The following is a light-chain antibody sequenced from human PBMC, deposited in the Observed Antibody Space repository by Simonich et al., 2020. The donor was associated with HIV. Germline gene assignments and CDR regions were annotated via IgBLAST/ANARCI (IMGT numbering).Light chain of an antibody. V-gene: IGKV1-13*02. CDR2: DAS. Sequence: AIQLTQSPSSLSASVGDRVTITCRASQGISSALAVYQQKPGKAPKLLIYDASSLESGVPSRFSGSGSGTDFTLTISSLQPEDFATYYCQQFNSYPVTFGPGTKVDIK. CDR3: QQFNSYPVT. J-gene: IGKJ3*01. CDR1: QGISSA.